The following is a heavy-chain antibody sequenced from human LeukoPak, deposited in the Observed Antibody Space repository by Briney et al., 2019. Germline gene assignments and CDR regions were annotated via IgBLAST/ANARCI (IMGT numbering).Heavy chain of an antibody. CDR2: ISSSSSTI. D-gene: IGHD4-23*01. CDR3: ASAQYYGGNSVMYYYYYGMDV. CDR1: GGSISSSSYY. V-gene: IGHV3-48*01. J-gene: IGHJ6*02. Sequence: ETLSLTCTVSGGSISSSSYYWDWIRQPPGRGLEWVSYISSSSSTIYYADSVKGRFTISRDNAKNSLYLQMNSLRSEDTAVYYCASAQYYGGNSVMYYYYYGMDVWGQGTTVTVSS.